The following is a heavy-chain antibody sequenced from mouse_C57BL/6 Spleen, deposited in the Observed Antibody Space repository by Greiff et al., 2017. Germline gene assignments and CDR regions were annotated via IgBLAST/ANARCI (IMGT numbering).Heavy chain of an antibody. CDR3: RRSASGGSSYHDD. Sequence: QVQLKESGAELVRPGASVKLSCKASGYTFTDYYINWVKQRPGQGLEWIARIYPGSGNTYYNEKFKGKATLTAEQSSSTAYMRLSSLTSEDSAVYCCRRSASGGSSYHDDWGQGTTLTVSS. D-gene: IGHD1-1*01. CDR1: GYTFTDYY. CDR2: IYPGSGNT. V-gene: IGHV1-76*01. J-gene: IGHJ2*01.